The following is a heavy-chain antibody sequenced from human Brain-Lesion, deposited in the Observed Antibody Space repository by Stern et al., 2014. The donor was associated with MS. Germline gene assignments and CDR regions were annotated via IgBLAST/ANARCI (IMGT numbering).Heavy chain of an antibody. V-gene: IGHV4-61*02. D-gene: IGHD2-2*01. CDR1: GGSISSGGYY. Sequence: QVQLQQSGPGLVKPSQTLSLSCTVSGGSISSGGYYWSWIRQPAGKGLEWIGRIFNSGSPRHTPSPKSRVTISIATSKNHFSLRLNSMTAADTAVYYCARGRVVPGFQYYATDVWGQGTTVIVSS. CDR2: IFNSGSP. CDR3: ARGRVVPGFQYYATDV. J-gene: IGHJ6*02.